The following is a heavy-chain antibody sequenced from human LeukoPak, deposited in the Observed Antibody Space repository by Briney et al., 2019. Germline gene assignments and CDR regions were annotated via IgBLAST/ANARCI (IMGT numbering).Heavy chain of an antibody. CDR3: VKETFTVTSPFDY. Sequence: PGGSLRLSCSASGFTFSAYAMHWVRQAPGKGLEYVSAINSNGHSTYYADSLKGRFTISRDNAKNTVYLQMSSLRAEGTAIYYCVKETFTVTSPFDYWGQGAVVTVSS. CDR1: GFTFSAYA. D-gene: IGHD3-16*01. J-gene: IGHJ4*02. V-gene: IGHV3-64D*09. CDR2: INSNGHST.